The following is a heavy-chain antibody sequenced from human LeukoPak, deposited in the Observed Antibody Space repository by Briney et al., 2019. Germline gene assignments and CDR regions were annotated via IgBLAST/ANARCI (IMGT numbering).Heavy chain of an antibody. V-gene: IGHV3-23*01. J-gene: IGHJ3*01. CDR3: PSPAQVDGSIHGFDL. CDR2: IRGNDGNT. D-gene: IGHD2-15*01. CDR1: GFTFNSYA. Sequence: GGSLRLSCAASGFTFNSYAMSWVRQAPGKGLECISVIRGNDGNTFYVDSVKGRFTVSRDNSKDTLYLQMYSLRAEDTALYYCPSPAQVDGSIHGFDLWGQGTMVTVSS.